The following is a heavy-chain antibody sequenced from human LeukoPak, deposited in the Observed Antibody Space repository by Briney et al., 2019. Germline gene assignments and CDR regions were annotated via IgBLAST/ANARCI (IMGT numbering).Heavy chain of an antibody. CDR2: ISYDGSNK. CDR1: GFTFSSYG. D-gene: IGHD4-17*01. V-gene: IGHV3-30*18. CDR3: AKVRYGDYYYYYYMDV. Sequence: GGSLRLSCAASGFTFSSYGMHWVRQAPGKGLEWVAVISYDGSNKYYADSVKGRFTISRDNSKNTLYLQMNSLRAEDTAVYYCAKVRYGDYYYYYYMDVWGKGTTVTVSS. J-gene: IGHJ6*03.